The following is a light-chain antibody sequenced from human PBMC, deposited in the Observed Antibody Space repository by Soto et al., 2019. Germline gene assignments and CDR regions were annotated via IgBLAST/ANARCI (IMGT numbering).Light chain of an antibody. CDR1: NIGSKS. CDR3: QVWDSRSDPPYV. V-gene: IGLV3-21*04. J-gene: IGLJ1*01. CDR2: YDS. Sequence: SYELTQPPSVSVAPGKTARITCGGNNIGSKSVHWYQQKPGQAPVLVIYYDSDRPSGIPERFSGSNSGNTATLTISRVEAGDEADYDCQVWDSRSDPPYVFGTGTKLTVL.